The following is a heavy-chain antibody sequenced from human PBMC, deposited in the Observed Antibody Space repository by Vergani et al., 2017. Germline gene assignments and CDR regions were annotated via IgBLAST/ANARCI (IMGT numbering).Heavy chain of an antibody. Sequence: QLQLQESGPGLVKPSATLSLTCSVSGASIRSSNYYWGWIRQPPGKGLEWIASIYYSGSTYYNPSLKSRVTISVDTSKNQFSLNLTSVTAADTAVYYCARHLRQLARNDVFDIWGHGTLVTVSS. CDR2: IYYSGST. CDR1: GASIRSSNYY. J-gene: IGHJ3*02. D-gene: IGHD6-6*01. V-gene: IGHV4-39*01. CDR3: ARHLRQLARNDVFDI.